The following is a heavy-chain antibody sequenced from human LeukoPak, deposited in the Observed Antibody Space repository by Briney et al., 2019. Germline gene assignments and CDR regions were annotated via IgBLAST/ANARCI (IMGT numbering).Heavy chain of an antibody. CDR2: IYRTGNT. Sequence: PSETLSLTCTVSGGSSSSGAYWGWVRQPPGKGLEWIATIYRTGNTYYNPSLESRVTISIDTSKNQFSLKLNSVTAADTAVYYSANSWYYYDSSGLPKADAFDRWGQGTLVTVSS. J-gene: IGHJ3*01. D-gene: IGHD3-22*01. CDR1: GGSSSSGAY. CDR3: ANSWYYYDSSGLPKADAFDR. V-gene: IGHV4-38-2*02.